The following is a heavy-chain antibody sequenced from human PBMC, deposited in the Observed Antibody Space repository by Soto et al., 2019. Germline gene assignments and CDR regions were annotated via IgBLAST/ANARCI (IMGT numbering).Heavy chain of an antibody. CDR3: ARSVGTLVRGVIITSWFDP. CDR1: GGSISSYY. D-gene: IGHD3-10*01. J-gene: IGHJ5*02. V-gene: IGHV4-4*07. Sequence: QVQLQESGPGLVKPSETLSLTCTVSGGSISSYYWSWIRQPAGKGLAWIGRIYTSGSSNYNPSLKSLVTISVDTAKNQLSLTLSSVTAADTAVYYCARSVGTLVRGVIITSWFDPWGQGTLVTVSS. CDR2: IYTSGSS.